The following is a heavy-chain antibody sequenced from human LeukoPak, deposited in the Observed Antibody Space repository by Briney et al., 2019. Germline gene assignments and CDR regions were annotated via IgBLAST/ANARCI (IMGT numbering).Heavy chain of an antibody. Sequence: GGSLRLSCAASGFTFSSYAMSWVRQAPGKGLEWVSGISTSGGSTSSADSVKGRFTASRGNPRNTLYMQMNSLRAEDTAIYYCAIMHPYYDGSGYWVQWGQGTLVTVSS. CDR3: AIMHPYYDGSGYWVQ. D-gene: IGHD3-22*01. CDR1: GFTFSSYA. J-gene: IGHJ4*02. V-gene: IGHV3-23*01. CDR2: ISTSGGST.